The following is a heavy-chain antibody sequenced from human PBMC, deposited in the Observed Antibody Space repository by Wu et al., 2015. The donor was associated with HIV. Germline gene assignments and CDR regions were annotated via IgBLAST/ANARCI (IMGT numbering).Heavy chain of an antibody. CDR3: ATSYYGSGSYPTFYYYYAMDV. Sequence: QVQLVQSGAELRKPGASVKVSCKASGNTFTTYEVNWVRQTSGQGLEWMGWLDPKSGNTGYAQKFQGRVTMTRNISTRTAYMELSGLKSEDTAVYYCATSYYGSGSYPTFYYYYAMDVWGQGTTVTVSS. D-gene: IGHD3-10*01. CDR1: GNTFTTYE. CDR2: LDPKSGNT. V-gene: IGHV1-8*01. J-gene: IGHJ6*02.